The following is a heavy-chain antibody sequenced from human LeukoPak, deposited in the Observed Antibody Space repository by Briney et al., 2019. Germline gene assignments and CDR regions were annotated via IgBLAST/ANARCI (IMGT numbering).Heavy chain of an antibody. J-gene: IGHJ4*02. Sequence: GGSLRLSCAASGFTFSSYWMTWVRQAPGKGLEWVANIKQDGSEKYYVDSVEGRFTISRDNAKRALYLQMNSLRAEDPAVYYCASQRGYGAPFFDYWGQGPLVTVSS. CDR3: ASQRGYGAPFFDY. CDR1: GFTFSSYW. D-gene: IGHD4-17*01. V-gene: IGHV3-7*03. CDR2: IKQDGSEK.